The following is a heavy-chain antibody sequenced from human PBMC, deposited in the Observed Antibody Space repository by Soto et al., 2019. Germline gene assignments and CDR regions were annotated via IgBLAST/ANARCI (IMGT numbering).Heavy chain of an antibody. V-gene: IGHV3-23*01. CDR1: GFTFSSYA. Sequence: GGSLRLSCAAPGFTFSSYAMSWVRQAPGKGPEWVSAISGSGGSTYYADSVKGRFTISRDNSKNTLYLQMNSLRAEDTAVYYCAKLVSSSPEPAFDYWGQGTLVTVSS. D-gene: IGHD6-6*01. CDR2: ISGSGGST. CDR3: AKLVSSSPEPAFDY. J-gene: IGHJ4*02.